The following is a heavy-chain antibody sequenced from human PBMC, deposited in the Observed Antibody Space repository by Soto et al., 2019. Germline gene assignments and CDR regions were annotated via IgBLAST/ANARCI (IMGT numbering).Heavy chain of an antibody. CDR1: GGSISSGGYS. CDR2: IYHSGST. D-gene: IGHD1-7*01. V-gene: IGHV4-30-2*01. Sequence: SETLSLTCAVSGGSISSGGYSWSWIRQPPGKGLEWIGYIYHSGSTYYNPSLKSRVTISVDRSKNQFSLKLSSVTAADTAVYYCARAAYNWNYVPWFDPWGQGTLVTVSS. J-gene: IGHJ5*02. CDR3: ARAAYNWNYVPWFDP.